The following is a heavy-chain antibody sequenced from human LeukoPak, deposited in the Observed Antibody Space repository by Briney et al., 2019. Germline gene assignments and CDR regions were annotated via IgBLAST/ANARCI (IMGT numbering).Heavy chain of an antibody. CDR1: GGSFSGYY. J-gene: IGHJ4*02. V-gene: IGHV4-34*01. CDR2: INHSGST. CDR3: ARGRNYDFWSGYYGY. D-gene: IGHD3-3*01. Sequence: SETLSRTCAVYGGSFSGYYWSWVRQPPGKGLEWIGEINHSGSTNYNPSLKSRVTISVDTSKNRFSLKLSSVTAADTAVYYCARGRNYDFWSGYYGYWGQGTLVTVSS.